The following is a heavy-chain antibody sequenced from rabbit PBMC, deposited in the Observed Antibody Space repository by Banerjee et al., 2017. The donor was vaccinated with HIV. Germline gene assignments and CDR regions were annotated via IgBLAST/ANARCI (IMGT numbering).Heavy chain of an antibody. CDR2: IYAGDSGST. V-gene: IGHV1S40*01. D-gene: IGHD6-1*01. J-gene: IGHJ2*01. Sequence: QSLEESGGDLVKPGASLTLTCSASGFSFSSSYYMCWVRQAPGKGPEWIACIYAGDSGSTYYASWVKGRFTISKTSSTTVTLQMTSLTVADTAAYFCARAGYAGYGYVGAFNPWGPGTLVTVS. CDR1: GFSFSSSYY. CDR3: ARAGYAGYGYVGAFNP.